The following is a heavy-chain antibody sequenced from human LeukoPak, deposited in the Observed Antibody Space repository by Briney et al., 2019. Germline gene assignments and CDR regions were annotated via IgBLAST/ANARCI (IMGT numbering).Heavy chain of an antibody. CDR1: GGSISSAGYY. D-gene: IGHD5-18*01. Sequence: PSETLSLTCTVSGGSISSAGYYWTWIRQHPGKGLEWIGFIYHSGTTYYTPSLKSRVTISVDTSKNQFSLKLSSVTAADTAVYYCASDRRLIQGGFGCWGQGTLVTVSS. CDR3: ASDRRLIQGGFGC. CDR2: IYHSGTT. J-gene: IGHJ4*02. V-gene: IGHV4-31*03.